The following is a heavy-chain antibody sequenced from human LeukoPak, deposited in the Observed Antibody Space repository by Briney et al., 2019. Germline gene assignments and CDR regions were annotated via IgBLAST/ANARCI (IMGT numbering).Heavy chain of an antibody. D-gene: IGHD4-11*01. J-gene: IGHJ4*02. CDR3: AKAPTVTTYSY. CDR1: GFTFSSYG. V-gene: IGHV3-30*18. CDR2: ISYDGSNK. Sequence: HPGGSLRLSCAACGFTFSSYGMHWVRQAPGKGLEWVAVISYDGSNKYYADSVKGRFTISRDNSKNTLYLQMNSLRAEDTAVYYCAKAPTVTTYSYWGQGTLVTVSS.